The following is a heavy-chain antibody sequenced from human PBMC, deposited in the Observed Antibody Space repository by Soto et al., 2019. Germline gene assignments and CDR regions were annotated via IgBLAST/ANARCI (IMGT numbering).Heavy chain of an antibody. J-gene: IGHJ6*02. Sequence: ASVKVSCKASGYTFTSYGISWVRQAPGQGLEWMGWISAYNGNTNYAQKLQGRVTMTTDTSTSTAYMELRSLRSEDTAVYYCARGRLGWFGELQPYYYYGMDVWGQGTTVTVSS. V-gene: IGHV1-18*01. D-gene: IGHD3-10*01. CDR1: GYTFTSYG. CDR3: ARGRLGWFGELQPYYYYGMDV. CDR2: ISAYNGNT.